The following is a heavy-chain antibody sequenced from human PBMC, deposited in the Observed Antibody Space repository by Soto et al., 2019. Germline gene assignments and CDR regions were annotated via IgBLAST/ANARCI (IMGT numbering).Heavy chain of an antibody. Sequence: QVHLVQSRAEVKEPGASVKVSCKASGYSFTDYYIHWVRQAPGQGLEWMGWMNPNSDGANYAQKFRGRVTMTRDKSLRTAYMEVKRLTSDDTAVYFCARGGGSGWHGDWFDPWGQGTLVTVSS. V-gene: IGHV1-2*02. CDR1: GYSFTDYY. J-gene: IGHJ5*02. D-gene: IGHD6-19*01. CDR2: MNPNSDGA. CDR3: ARGGGSGWHGDWFDP.